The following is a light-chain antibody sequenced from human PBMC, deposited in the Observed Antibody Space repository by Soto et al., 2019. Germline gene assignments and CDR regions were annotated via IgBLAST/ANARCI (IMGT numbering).Light chain of an antibody. Sequence: EIVLTQSQRSLSLSPGERANVSCRASQSVSSSLAWYQQKPGQAPRLLMYGASSRATGIPDRFSGSASGTDFTLTISSLEPEDFAVYFCQHYGSSRTFGQGTKVEIK. J-gene: IGKJ1*01. CDR2: GAS. CDR3: QHYGSSRT. V-gene: IGKV3-20*01. CDR1: QSVSSS.